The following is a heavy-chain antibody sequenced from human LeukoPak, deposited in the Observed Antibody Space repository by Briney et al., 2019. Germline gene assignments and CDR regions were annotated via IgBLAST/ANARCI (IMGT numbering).Heavy chain of an antibody. D-gene: IGHD3-10*01. CDR2: IKQDGREK. Sequence: GGSLRLSRAASGFTFSSYLMSWVRQAPGKGLEWVANIKQDGREKYYVDSMKGRFTISRDNAKNSLYLQMNSLRAEDTAVYYCARDLYYGSGTPPYSFVYWGQGTLVTVSS. V-gene: IGHV3-7*01. J-gene: IGHJ4*02. CDR3: ARDLYYGSGTPPYSFVY. CDR1: GFTFSSYL.